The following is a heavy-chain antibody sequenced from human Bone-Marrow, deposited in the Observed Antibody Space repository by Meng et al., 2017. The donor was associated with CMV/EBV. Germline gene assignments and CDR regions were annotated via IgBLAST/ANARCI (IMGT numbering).Heavy chain of an antibody. V-gene: IGHV2-5*01. J-gene: IGHJ5*02. CDR1: GFSLSTSGVG. D-gene: IGHD2-2*01. Sequence: SGRTLVKPPQTLTLTCTFSGFSLSTSGVGVGWIRQPPGKALEWLALISWNDDKRYSPSLKSRLTITKDTSKNQVVLTMTNMDPVDTSTYYCAYRLPGSISRNWFDPWGQGTLVTVSS. CDR3: AYRLPGSISRNWFDP. CDR2: ISWNDDK.